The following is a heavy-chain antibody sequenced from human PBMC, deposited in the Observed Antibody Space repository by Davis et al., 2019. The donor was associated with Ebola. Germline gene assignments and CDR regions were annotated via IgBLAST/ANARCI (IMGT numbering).Heavy chain of an antibody. V-gene: IGHV5-51*01. Sequence: KVSCKGSGYTFTSYWIGWVRQMPGKAPEWMGIIYPADSETRDRPSLQGQVTISADKSISTAYLQLSSLKASDTAIYYCARLNVGADYWGQGTLVTVS. CDR1: GYTFTSYW. CDR3: ARLNVGADY. D-gene: IGHD2-15*01. CDR2: IYPADSET. J-gene: IGHJ4*02.